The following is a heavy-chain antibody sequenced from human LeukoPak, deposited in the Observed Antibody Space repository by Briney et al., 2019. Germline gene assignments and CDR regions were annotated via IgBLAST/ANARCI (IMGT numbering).Heavy chain of an antibody. J-gene: IGHJ4*02. CDR1: GFTFSSYG. D-gene: IGHD5-18*01. CDR3: ARDIKTAMVHPTPDY. CDR2: IWYDGSNK. V-gene: IGHV3-33*01. Sequence: GGSLRLSCAASGFTFSSYGMHWVRQAPGKGLEWVAVIWYDGSNKYYADSVKGRFTISRDNSKNTLYLQMNSLRAEDTAVYYCARDIKTAMVHPTPDYWGQGTLVTASS.